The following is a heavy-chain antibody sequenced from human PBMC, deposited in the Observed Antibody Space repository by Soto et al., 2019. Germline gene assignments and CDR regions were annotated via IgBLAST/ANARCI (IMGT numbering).Heavy chain of an antibody. Sequence: GESLKISCKGSGYSFTSYWIGWVRQMPGKGLEWMGIIYPGDSDTRYSPSLQGQVTISADKSISTAYLQWSSLKASDTAMYYCARPLKGSSGYVIGAFDIWGQGTMVTVSS. D-gene: IGHD3-22*01. CDR3: ARPLKGSSGYVIGAFDI. CDR2: IYPGDSDT. J-gene: IGHJ3*02. V-gene: IGHV5-51*01. CDR1: GYSFTSYW.